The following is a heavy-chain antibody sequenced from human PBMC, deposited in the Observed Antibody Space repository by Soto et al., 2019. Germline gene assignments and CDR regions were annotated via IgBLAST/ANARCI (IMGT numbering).Heavy chain of an antibody. D-gene: IGHD6-13*01. CDR2: INPSGGST. V-gene: IGHV1-46*01. Sequence: ASVKVSCKASGYTFTSYYMHWVRQAPGQGLEWMGIINPSGGSTSYAQKFQGRVTMTRDTSTSTVYMELSSLRSEDTAVYYCARSQKAIAAADSFFDYWGQGTLVTVSS. CDR1: GYTFTSYY. CDR3: ARSQKAIAAADSFFDY. J-gene: IGHJ4*02.